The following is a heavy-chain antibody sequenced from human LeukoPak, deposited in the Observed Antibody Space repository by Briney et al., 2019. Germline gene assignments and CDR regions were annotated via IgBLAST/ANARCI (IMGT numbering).Heavy chain of an antibody. Sequence: SVKVSCKASGGTFTSYAISWVRQAPGQGLEWMGGIIPIFGTANYAQKFQGRVTITADESTSTAYMELSSLRSEDTAVYYCASRSYSSSSCDYWGQGTLVTVSS. CDR2: IIPIFGTA. CDR3: ASRSYSSSSCDY. V-gene: IGHV1-69*13. D-gene: IGHD6-6*01. J-gene: IGHJ4*02. CDR1: GGTFTSYA.